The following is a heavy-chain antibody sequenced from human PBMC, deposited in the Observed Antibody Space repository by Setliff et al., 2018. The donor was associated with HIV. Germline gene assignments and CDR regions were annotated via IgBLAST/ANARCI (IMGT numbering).Heavy chain of an antibody. CDR3: ARGPGCGGDCRAFAMYSFDM. CDR1: GFTFSSYW. CDR2: IKQDGSER. V-gene: IGHV3-7*03. J-gene: IGHJ3*02. D-gene: IGHD2-21*02. Sequence: LRLSCAASGFTFSSYWMSWVRQAPGKGLEWVANIKQDGSERYYLDSVKGRFSISRDNAKNSVYLQMNSLRAEDTAVYYCARGPGCGGDCRAFAMYSFDMWGQGTKVTVS.